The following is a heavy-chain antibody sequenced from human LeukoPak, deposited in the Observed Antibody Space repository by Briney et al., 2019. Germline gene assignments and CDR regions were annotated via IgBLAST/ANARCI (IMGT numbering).Heavy chain of an antibody. D-gene: IGHD6-13*01. V-gene: IGHV4-34*01. J-gene: IGHJ3*02. CDR2: INHSGST. CDR1: GGSFSGYY. CDR3: ARIIRYSSSWYDDLTHAFDI. Sequence: SETLSLTCAVYGGSFSGYYWSWIRQPPGKGLEWIGEINHSGSTNYNPSLKSRVTISVDTSKNQFSLKLSSVTAADTAVYYCARIIRYSSSWYDDLTHAFDIWGQGTMVTVSS.